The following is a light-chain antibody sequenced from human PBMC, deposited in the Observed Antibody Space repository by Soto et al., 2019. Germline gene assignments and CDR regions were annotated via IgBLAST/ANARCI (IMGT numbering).Light chain of an antibody. CDR2: DVS. V-gene: IGLV2-23*02. CDR3: CSYAGDYYV. Sequence: QSVLTQPASVSGSPGQSITISCTGTSSDVGNYNLVSWYQQHPGKAPKLMIYDVSKRPSGVSNRFSGSKSGNTASLTISGLQADDEADYYCCSYAGDYYVFGTGTKVTVL. J-gene: IGLJ1*01. CDR1: SSDVGNYNL.